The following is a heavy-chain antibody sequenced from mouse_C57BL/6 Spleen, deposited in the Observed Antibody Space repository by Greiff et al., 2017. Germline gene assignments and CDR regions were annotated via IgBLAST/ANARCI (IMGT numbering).Heavy chain of an antibody. CDR3: TRDRLIYYGNEDAMDY. Sequence: EVHLVESGEGLVKPGGSLKLSCAASGFTFSSYAMSWVRQTPEKRLEWVAYISSGGDYIYYADTVKGRFTISRDNARNTLYLQMSSLKSEDTAMYYCTRDRLIYYGNEDAMDYWGQGTSVTVSS. V-gene: IGHV5-9-1*02. D-gene: IGHD2-1*01. CDR1: GFTFSSYA. CDR2: ISSGGDYI. J-gene: IGHJ4*01.